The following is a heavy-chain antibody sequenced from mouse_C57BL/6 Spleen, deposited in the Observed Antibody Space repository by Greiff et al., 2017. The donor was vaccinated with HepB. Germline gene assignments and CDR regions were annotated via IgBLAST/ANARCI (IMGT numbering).Heavy chain of an antibody. CDR3: ARGYYYGSRYGYFDV. CDR1: GYTFTDYN. V-gene: IGHV1-18*01. J-gene: IGHJ1*03. Sequence: VQLKQSGPELVKPGASVKIPCKASGYTFTDYNMDWVKQSHGKSLEWIGDINPNNGGTIYNQKFKGKATLTVDKSSSTAYMELRSLTSEDTAVYYCARGYYYGSRYGYFDVWGTGTTVTVSS. D-gene: IGHD1-1*01. CDR2: INPNNGGT.